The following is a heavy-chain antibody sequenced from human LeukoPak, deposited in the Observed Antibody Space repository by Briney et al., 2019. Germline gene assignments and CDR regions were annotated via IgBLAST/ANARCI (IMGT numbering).Heavy chain of an antibody. J-gene: IGHJ4*02. D-gene: IGHD2-2*01. CDR2: IRYDGSNK. CDR1: GFTFSSYG. CDR3: AKDRASLSAIGDY. Sequence: TGGSLRLSCAASGFTFSSYGMHWVRQAPGKGLEWVAFIRYDGSNKYYADSVKGRFTVSRDNSKNTLYLQMNSLRAKDTAVYYCAKDRASLSAIGDYWGQGTLVTVSS. V-gene: IGHV3-30*02.